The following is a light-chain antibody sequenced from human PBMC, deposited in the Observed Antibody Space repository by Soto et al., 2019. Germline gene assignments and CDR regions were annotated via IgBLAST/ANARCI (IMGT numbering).Light chain of an antibody. CDR1: QSVISY. CDR2: GAS. CDR3: QQYGNSPLT. V-gene: IGKV3-20*01. Sequence: EIVMTQSPATLSVSPGERATLSCRASQSVISYFAWYQQKPGQAPRLLIYGASSRATDIPDRFSGSGSGTDFTLTINRLEPEDFAVYYCQQYGNSPLTFGQGTRLEIK. J-gene: IGKJ5*01.